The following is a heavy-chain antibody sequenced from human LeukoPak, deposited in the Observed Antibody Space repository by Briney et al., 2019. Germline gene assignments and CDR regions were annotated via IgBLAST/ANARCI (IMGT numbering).Heavy chain of an antibody. V-gene: IGHV3-21*01. J-gene: IGHJ4*02. Sequence: PGGSLRLSCAASGFTFSSYSMSWVRQAPGKGLEWVSSISSSSTYIYYADSVKGRFTISRDNAKNSLYLQMNSLRAEDTAVYYCAREGQQLVLGYDYWGQGTLVTVSS. CDR3: AREGQQLVLGYDY. CDR1: GFTFSSYS. CDR2: ISSSSTYI. D-gene: IGHD6-13*01.